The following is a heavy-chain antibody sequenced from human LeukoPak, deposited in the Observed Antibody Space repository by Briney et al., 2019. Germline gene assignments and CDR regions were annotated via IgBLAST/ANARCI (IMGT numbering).Heavy chain of an antibody. Sequence: PGGSLRLSCAASGFTFSSHWMSWVRQAPGKGLEWVANIKQDGSEKYYVDSVKGRFTISRDNAKNSLYLQMNSLRAEDTAVYYCARLYYYYMDVWGKGTTVTVSS. CDR3: ARLYYYYMDV. V-gene: IGHV3-7*01. J-gene: IGHJ6*03. CDR1: GFTFSSHW. CDR2: IKQDGSEK.